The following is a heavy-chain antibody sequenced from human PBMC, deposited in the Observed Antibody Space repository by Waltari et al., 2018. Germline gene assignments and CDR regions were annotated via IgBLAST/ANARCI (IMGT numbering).Heavy chain of an antibody. V-gene: IGHV1-3*03. J-gene: IGHJ5*02. CDR1: GYTFTSYA. D-gene: IGHD6-13*01. Sequence: QVQLVQSGAEVKKPGASVKVSCKASGYTFTSYAMHWVRQAPGQRLEWMGWINAGNGNTKYSQEFQCRVTITRDTSASTAYMELSSLRSEDMAVYYCAREGYSSSWYQIFQGHWFDPWGQGTLVTVSS. CDR2: INAGNGNT. CDR3: AREGYSSSWYQIFQGHWFDP.